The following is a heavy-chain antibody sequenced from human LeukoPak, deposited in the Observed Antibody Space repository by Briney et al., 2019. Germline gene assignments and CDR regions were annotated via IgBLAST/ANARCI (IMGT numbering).Heavy chain of an antibody. CDR2: ISSSSSYI. CDR3: AREVYYMVRGVIITPFDY. V-gene: IGHV3-21*01. CDR1: GFTFSSYS. Sequence: GGSLRLSCAASGFTFSSYSMNWVRQAPGKGLEWVSSISSSSSYIYYADSVMGRFTISRDNAKSSLYLQMNSLRAEGTAVYYCAREVYYMVRGVIITPFDYWGQGTLVTVSS. D-gene: IGHD3-10*01. J-gene: IGHJ4*02.